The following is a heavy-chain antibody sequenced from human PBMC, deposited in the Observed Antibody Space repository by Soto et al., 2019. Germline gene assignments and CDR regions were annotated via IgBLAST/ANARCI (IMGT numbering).Heavy chain of an antibody. V-gene: IGHV3-30*18. CDR2: ISYDGSNK. CDR3: AKDATSYSSASDY. J-gene: IGHJ4*02. CDR1: GFTFSSYG. D-gene: IGHD6-19*01. Sequence: GGSLRLSCAASGFTFSSYGRHWVRQAPGKGLEWVAVISYDGSNKYYADSVKGRFTISRDNSKNTLYLQMNSLRAEDTAVYYCAKDATSYSSASDYWGQGTLVTVSS.